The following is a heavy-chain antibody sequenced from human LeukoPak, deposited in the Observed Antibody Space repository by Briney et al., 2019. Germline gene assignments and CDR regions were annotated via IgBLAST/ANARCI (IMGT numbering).Heavy chain of an antibody. CDR3: ARMVTNGAFDY. V-gene: IGHV3-21*01. Sequence: GGSLRLSCAASGFTLSSYAMSWVRQAPGKGLEWVSGISGSGVATFYADSVKGRFTISRDNAKNSLYLQVNSLRAEDTAVYYCARMVTNGAFDYWGQGTLVTVSS. J-gene: IGHJ4*02. D-gene: IGHD2-21*02. CDR2: ISGSGVAT. CDR1: GFTLSSYA.